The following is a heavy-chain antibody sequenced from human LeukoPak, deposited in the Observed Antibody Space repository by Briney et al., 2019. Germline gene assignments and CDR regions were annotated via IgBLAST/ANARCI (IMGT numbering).Heavy chain of an antibody. CDR2: LYNSGTT. V-gene: IGHV4-59*01. CDR3: ARRGVKTTRFDY. Sequence: PSETLSLTCTVSGGSINTYYWSWIRQPPGKGLEWIGYLYNSGTTNYNPSLKSRVSISGDTSKNQFSLKLNSVTAADTAVYYCARRGVKTTRFDYWGQGILATVSS. J-gene: IGHJ4*02. CDR1: GGSINTYY. D-gene: IGHD1-1*01.